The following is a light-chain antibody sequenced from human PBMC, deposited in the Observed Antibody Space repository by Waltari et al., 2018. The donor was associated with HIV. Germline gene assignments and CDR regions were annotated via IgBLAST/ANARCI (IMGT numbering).Light chain of an antibody. CDR2: RND. CDR3: VTWDDSLRGVV. V-gene: IGLV1-47*01. J-gene: IGLJ2*01. CDR1: TSNLGSNY. Sequence: SVVTQPPSASGTTGQRVTISCSGTTSNLGSNYVFWYQHLPGTAPKLLIHRNDQRPSGVPDRFSGSTSGTSASLAISGLRSEDEADYYCVTWDDSLRGVVFGGGTKVAVL.